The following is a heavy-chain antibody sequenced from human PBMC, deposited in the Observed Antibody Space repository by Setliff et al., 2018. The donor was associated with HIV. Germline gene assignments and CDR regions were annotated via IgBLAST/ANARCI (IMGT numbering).Heavy chain of an antibody. Sequence: ASVKVSCKASGGTFSSYAISWVRQAPGQGLEWMGGIIPILGIANYAQKFQGRVTITADKSTSTAYMELSSLRSEDTAVYYCARVREEQLAPLPNWYFDLWVPETLLVTVSS. CDR2: IIPILGIA. D-gene: IGHD6-6*01. CDR3: ARVREEQLAPLPNWYFDL. V-gene: IGHV1-69*10. CDR1: GGTFSSYA. J-gene: IGHJ2*01.